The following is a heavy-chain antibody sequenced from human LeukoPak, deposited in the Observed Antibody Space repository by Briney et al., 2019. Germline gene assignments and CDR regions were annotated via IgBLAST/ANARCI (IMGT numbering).Heavy chain of an antibody. CDR3: AKDIGYYYDSSFDY. CDR1: GFTFSSYA. CDR2: ISGSGGST. V-gene: IGHV3-23*01. J-gene: IGHJ4*02. Sequence: PGGSLRLSCAASGFTFSSYAMSWVRQAPGKGLEWVSAISGSGGSTYYADSVKGRFTISRDNSKNTLYLQMNSLRAEDTSVYYCAKDIGYYYDSSFDYWGQGTLVTVSS. D-gene: IGHD3-22*01.